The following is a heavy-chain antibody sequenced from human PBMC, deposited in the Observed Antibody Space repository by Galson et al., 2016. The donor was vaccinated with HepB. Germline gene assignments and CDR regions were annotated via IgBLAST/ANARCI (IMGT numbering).Heavy chain of an antibody. V-gene: IGHV4-59*01. CDR1: GVSISSYY. Sequence: ETLSLTCAVSGVSISSYYWSWIRQPPGKGLEWIGYVYYNGHTNYNSSLKNRVTIPVDTSSNHFSLNLTSVTAADTAVYYCARDRGNLGSDLWGRGTLVTVSS. D-gene: IGHD4-23*01. CDR2: VYYNGHT. J-gene: IGHJ2*01. CDR3: ARDRGNLGSDL.